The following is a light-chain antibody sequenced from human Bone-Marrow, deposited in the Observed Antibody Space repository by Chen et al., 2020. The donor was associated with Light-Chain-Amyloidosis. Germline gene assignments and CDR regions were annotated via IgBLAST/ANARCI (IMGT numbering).Light chain of an antibody. CDR2: DER. CDR3: QVWDRSSDRPM. Sequence: SYVITQPSSVSVAPGQTATIACGGNNIGSTSVHWYQQTPGQAPLLVVYDERDRPSGIPERLSGSNSGNTATLPISRVEAGDEADYYCQVWDRSSDRPMFGGGTKLTVL. J-gene: IGLJ3*02. V-gene: IGLV3-21*02. CDR1: NIGSTS.